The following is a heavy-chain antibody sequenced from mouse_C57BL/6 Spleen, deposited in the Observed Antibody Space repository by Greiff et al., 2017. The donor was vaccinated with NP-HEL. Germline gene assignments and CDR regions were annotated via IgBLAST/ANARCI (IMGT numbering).Heavy chain of an antibody. CDR1: GYTFTDYY. CDR3: ARGLRPSYYYGSSYGYFDV. CDR2: INPNNGGT. J-gene: IGHJ1*03. Sequence: VQLQQSGPELVKPGASVKISCKASGYTFTDYYMNWVKQSHGKSLEWIGDINPNNGGTSYNQKFKGKATLTVDKSSSTAYMELRSLTSEDSAVYYCARGLRPSYYYGSSYGYFDVWGTGTTVTVSS. D-gene: IGHD1-1*01. V-gene: IGHV1-26*01.